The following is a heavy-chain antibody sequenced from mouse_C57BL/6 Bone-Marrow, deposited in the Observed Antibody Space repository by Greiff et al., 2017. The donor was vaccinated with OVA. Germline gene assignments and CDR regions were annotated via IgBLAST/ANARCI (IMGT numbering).Heavy chain of an antibody. J-gene: IGHJ4*01. D-gene: IGHD2-5*01. CDR2: INSDGGST. CDR1: EYAFPSHD. V-gene: IGHV5-2*03. CDR3: ARRKDYSNSMDY. Sequence: DVKLVESGGGLVQPGESLKLSCESNEYAFPSHDMSWVRKTPEKRLELVAAINSDGGSTYYPDTMERRFIISRDNTKKTLYLQMSSLRSEDTALYYCARRKDYSNSMDYWGQGTSVTVSS.